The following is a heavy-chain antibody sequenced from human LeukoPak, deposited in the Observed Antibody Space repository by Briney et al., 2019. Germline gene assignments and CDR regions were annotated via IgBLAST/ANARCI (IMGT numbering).Heavy chain of an antibody. CDR3: AAAYCSSTSCYKGTFDY. J-gene: IGHJ4*02. D-gene: IGHD2-2*02. CDR2: ISSGSTTI. Sequence: GGSLRLSCAASGFTFSSYSINWVRQAPGKGLEWVSFISSGSTTIFYADSVKGRFTISRDNAKNSLHLQLNSLRAEDTAVYYCAAAYCSSTSCYKGTFDYWGQGTLVTVSS. V-gene: IGHV3-48*04. CDR1: GFTFSSYS.